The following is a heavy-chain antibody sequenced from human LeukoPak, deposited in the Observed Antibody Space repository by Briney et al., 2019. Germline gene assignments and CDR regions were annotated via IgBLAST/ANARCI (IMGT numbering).Heavy chain of an antibody. J-gene: IGHJ6*02. V-gene: IGHV5-51*01. CDR3: ARGAAGTTPDYYYFGLDV. D-gene: IGHD1-7*01. CDR2: IYPGDSDT. CDR1: GYRFTDYW. Sequence: GESLKTSCKGSGYRFTDYWIGWVRQMPGKGLEWMGIIYPGDSDTRCSPSFQGQVTISADKSINTAHLQWSSLKASDTAMYYCARGAAGTTPDYYYFGLDVWGQGTTVRVSS.